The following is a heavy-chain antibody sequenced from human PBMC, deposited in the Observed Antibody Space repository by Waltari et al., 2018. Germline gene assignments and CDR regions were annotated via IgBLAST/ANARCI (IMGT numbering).Heavy chain of an antibody. CDR2: ISHSGST. CDR3: AKSYLHAFDI. J-gene: IGHJ3*02. Sequence: QLQLQESGSGLVKPSQTLSLTCAVSGGSISSGGYSWSWIRQPPGKGLEWIGYISHSGSTYYNPSLKSRVTISVDRSKNQFSLKLSSVTAADMAVYYCAKSYLHAFDIWGQGTMVTVSS. D-gene: IGHD2-2*01. CDR1: GGSISSGGYS. V-gene: IGHV4-30-2*01.